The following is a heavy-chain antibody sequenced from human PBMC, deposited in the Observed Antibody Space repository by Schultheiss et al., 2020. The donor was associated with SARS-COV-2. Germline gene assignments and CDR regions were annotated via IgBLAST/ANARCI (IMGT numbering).Heavy chain of an antibody. CDR3: ARRRDGYIDGMDV. V-gene: IGHV4-31*03. Sequence: SETLSLTCTVSGGSISSGGYYWSWIRQHPGKGLEWIGYIYYSGSTYYNPSLKSRVTISVDTSKNQFSLKLSSVTAADTAVYYCARRRDGYIDGMDVWGQGTTVTVSS. CDR2: IYYSGST. J-gene: IGHJ6*02. CDR1: GGSISSGGYY. D-gene: IGHD5-24*01.